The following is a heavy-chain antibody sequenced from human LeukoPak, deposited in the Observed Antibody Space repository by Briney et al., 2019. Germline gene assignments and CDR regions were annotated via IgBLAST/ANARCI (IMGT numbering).Heavy chain of an antibody. CDR1: GFTFDDYA. V-gene: IGHV3-9*01. CDR2: ISWNSAYI. CDR3: AQDLHGHYYYYGMAV. J-gene: IGHJ6*02. Sequence: CRSLRLSCAASGFTFDDYAMHWVRQAPGQGLEWVSGISWNSAYIAYADSVRGRFTIPRDNAKNSLHLQMNSLRAEDTALYCCAQDLHGHYYYYGMAVWGQGTTVTVSS.